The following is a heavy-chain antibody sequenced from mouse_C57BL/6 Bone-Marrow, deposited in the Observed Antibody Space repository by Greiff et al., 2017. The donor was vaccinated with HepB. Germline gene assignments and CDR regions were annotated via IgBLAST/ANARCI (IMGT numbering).Heavy chain of an antibody. CDR1: GFNIKNTY. CDR3: SRKDYGSSYGAWFAY. V-gene: IGHV14-3*01. Sequence: EVQLQQSVAELVRPGASVKLSCTASGFNIKNTYMHWVKQRPEQGLEWIGRIDPANGNTKYAPKFQGKATITADTSSNTAYLQLSSLTSEDTAIYYCSRKDYGSSYGAWFAYWGQGTLVTVSA. D-gene: IGHD1-1*01. CDR2: IDPANGNT. J-gene: IGHJ3*01.